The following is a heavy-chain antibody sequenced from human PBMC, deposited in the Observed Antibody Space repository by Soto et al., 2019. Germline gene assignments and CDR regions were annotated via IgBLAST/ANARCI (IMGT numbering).Heavy chain of an antibody. D-gene: IGHD6-13*01. CDR1: GFTFSSYA. J-gene: IGHJ4*02. V-gene: IGHV3-23*01. CDR2: ISGSGGST. Sequence: GGSLRLSCAASGFTFSSYAMSWVRQAPGKGLEWVSAISGSGGSTYYADSVKGRFTISRDNSKNTLYLQMNSLRAEDTAVYYCAKDRGGAAAGTIGYFDYWGQGTLVTVSS. CDR3: AKDRGGAAAGTIGYFDY.